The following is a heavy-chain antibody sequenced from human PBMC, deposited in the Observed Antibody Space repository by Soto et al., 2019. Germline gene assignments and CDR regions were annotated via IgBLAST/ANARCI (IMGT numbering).Heavy chain of an antibody. CDR3: VRGASLNFDY. Sequence: PGGSLRLFCAASGFTFDDYGMSWARQAPGKGLEWVSGVNWNGGSTGYADSVKGRFTISRDNAKNSLYLQMNSLRAEDTAFYYCVRGASLNFDYWGQGTLVTVSS. CDR1: GFTFDDYG. J-gene: IGHJ4*02. V-gene: IGHV3-20*04. CDR2: VNWNGGST. D-gene: IGHD1-26*01.